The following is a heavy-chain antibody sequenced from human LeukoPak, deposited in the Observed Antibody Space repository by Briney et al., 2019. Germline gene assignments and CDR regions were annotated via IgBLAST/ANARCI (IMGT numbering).Heavy chain of an antibody. CDR3: ARVGGRWLQLAYFDY. J-gene: IGHJ4*02. CDR1: GYTFTSYG. Sequence: SVKVSCKASGYTFTSYGISWVRQAPGQGLEWMGGIIPIFGTANYAQKFQGRVTITADESTSTAYMELSSLRSEDTAVYYCARVGGRWLQLAYFDYWGQGTLVTVSS. CDR2: IIPIFGTA. V-gene: IGHV1-69*13. D-gene: IGHD5-24*01.